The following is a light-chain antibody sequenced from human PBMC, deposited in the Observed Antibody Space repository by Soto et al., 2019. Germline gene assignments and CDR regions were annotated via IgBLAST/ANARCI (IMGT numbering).Light chain of an antibody. V-gene: IGLV3-25*02. CDR3: QSADSSGTYVV. Sequence: ELTQPPSVSVSPGQTARITCSGDALPKQYAYWYQQKPGQAPVLVIYKDSERPSGIPERFSGSSSGTTVTLTISGVQAEDEADYYCQSADSSGTYVVFGGGTKVTVL. CDR1: ALPKQY. J-gene: IGLJ2*01. CDR2: KDS.